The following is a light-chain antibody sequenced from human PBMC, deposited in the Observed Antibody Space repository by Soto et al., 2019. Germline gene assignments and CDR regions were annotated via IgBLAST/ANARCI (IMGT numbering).Light chain of an antibody. Sequence: QSVLTQPPSASGTPGQRVTISCSGSSSNIESNYVYWYQQLPGSAPKLLIYRNDQRPSGVPDRFSDSKSGTSASLAISGLRSEDEADYYCAAWDDSLSALVFGGGTKLTVL. J-gene: IGLJ3*02. V-gene: IGLV1-47*01. CDR3: AAWDDSLSALV. CDR2: RND. CDR1: SSNIESNY.